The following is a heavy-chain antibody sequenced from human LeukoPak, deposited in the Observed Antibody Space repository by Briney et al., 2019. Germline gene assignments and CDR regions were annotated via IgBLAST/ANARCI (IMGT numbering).Heavy chain of an antibody. J-gene: IGHJ4*02. CDR1: GFTFEDYA. V-gene: IGHV3-9*01. D-gene: IGHD1-1*01. Sequence: PGRSLRLSCAASGFTFEDYAMHWVRQAPGKGLEWVSSISWNSGTLGYADSVKGRFTISRDNAKNSLYLQMNSLGTEDTALYYCAKDLGFGHAYGARNGGDYWGQGTLVTVSS. CDR3: AKDLGFGHAYGARNGGDY. CDR2: ISWNSGTL.